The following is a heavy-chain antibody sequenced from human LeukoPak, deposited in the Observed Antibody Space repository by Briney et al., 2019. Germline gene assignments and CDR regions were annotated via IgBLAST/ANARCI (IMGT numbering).Heavy chain of an antibody. D-gene: IGHD3-3*01. CDR2: ISHDGGNK. Sequence: AGGSLRLSCAASGFTFSVYGMHWVRQGPGKGLEWVALISHDGGNKNYTDSVKGRFTISRDNSKNTVYLQMNSLRPEDTAVYFCAKPRGGYYFDYWGQGTLVTVSS. J-gene: IGHJ4*02. CDR3: AKPRGGYYFDY. CDR1: GFTFSVYG. V-gene: IGHV3-30*18.